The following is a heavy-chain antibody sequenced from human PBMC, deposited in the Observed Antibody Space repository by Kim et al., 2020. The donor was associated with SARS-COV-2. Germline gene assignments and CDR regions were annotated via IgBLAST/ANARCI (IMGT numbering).Heavy chain of an antibody. CDR2: ISGSGGST. V-gene: IGHV3-23*01. Sequence: GGSLRLSCAASGFTFSSYAMSWVRQAPGKGLEWVSAISGSGGSTYYADSVKGRFTISRDNSKNTQYLQMNSLRAEDTAVYYCAKGTGGHDAFDIWGQGTMVTVSS. CDR1: GFTFSSYA. CDR3: AKGTGGHDAFDI. J-gene: IGHJ3*02. D-gene: IGHD7-27*01.